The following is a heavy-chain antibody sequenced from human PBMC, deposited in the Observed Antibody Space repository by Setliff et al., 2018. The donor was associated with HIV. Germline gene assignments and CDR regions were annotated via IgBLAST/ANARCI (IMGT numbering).Heavy chain of an antibody. CDR2: ISPSSVYL. Sequence: GGSLRLSCAASGLTLGDYGMVWVRQAPGKGLEWVSSISPSSVYLNYADSVKGRFTTSRDNSKNTLYLQMNSLRAEDTAVYYCAKDYYDFVWGSSLAYWGQGTLVTVSS. V-gene: IGHV3-23*01. J-gene: IGHJ4*02. CDR3: AKDYYDFVWGSSLAY. D-gene: IGHD3-16*01. CDR1: GLTLGDYG.